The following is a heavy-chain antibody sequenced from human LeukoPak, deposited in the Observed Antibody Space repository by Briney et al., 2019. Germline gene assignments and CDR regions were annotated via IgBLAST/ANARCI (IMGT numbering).Heavy chain of an antibody. CDR3: ARVASNYDFDC. CDR1: GFTFSDYG. Sequence: GGSLRLSCEASGFTFSDYGVNWARQAPGKGLEWVSYIGSSSSTIYYADSVKGRFTISRDNAKNSLYLQMNSLRAEDTALYYCARVASNYDFDCWGQGTLVTVSS. CDR2: IGSSSSTI. D-gene: IGHD4-11*01. V-gene: IGHV3-48*01. J-gene: IGHJ4*02.